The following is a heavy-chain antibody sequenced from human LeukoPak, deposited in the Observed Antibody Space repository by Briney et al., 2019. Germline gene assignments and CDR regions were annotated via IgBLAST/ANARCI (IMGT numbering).Heavy chain of an antibody. CDR3: ARGLGYCSGGSCRNWFDP. D-gene: IGHD2-15*01. V-gene: IGHV3-21*01. CDR1: GFTFRSYS. Sequence: GGSLRLSCAASGFTFRSYSMNLVRQAPGKGLEVGSSISWSSNYIYYADPVKRRFTISRDNAKNSLYLQMNSLRAEDTAVYYCARGLGYCSGGSCRNWFDPWGQGTLVTV. CDR2: ISWSSNYI. J-gene: IGHJ5*02.